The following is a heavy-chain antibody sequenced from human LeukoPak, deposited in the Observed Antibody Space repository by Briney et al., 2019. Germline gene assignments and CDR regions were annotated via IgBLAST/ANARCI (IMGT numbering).Heavy chain of an antibody. Sequence: GGSLRLSCAASGFTFSNSWMSWVRQAPGKGLESVGRIKTKTDGGTTDYAAPVKGRFTISRDDSKNTLYLQMNSLKTEDTAVYYCTTYPDCSGGTCYGYYYYTDAWGKGTTVTVSS. J-gene: IGHJ6*03. CDR1: GFTFSNSW. CDR2: IKTKTDGGTT. V-gene: IGHV3-15*01. D-gene: IGHD2-15*01. CDR3: TTYPDCSGGTCYGYYYYTDA.